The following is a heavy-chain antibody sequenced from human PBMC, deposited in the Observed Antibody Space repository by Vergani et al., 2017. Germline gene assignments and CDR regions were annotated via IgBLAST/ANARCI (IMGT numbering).Heavy chain of an antibody. CDR3: ARGMDERGNDDYYHMDI. CDR2: IIPFFGTA. V-gene: IGHV1-69*01. D-gene: IGHD1-1*01. CDR1: GGAFTHYA. J-gene: IGHJ6*03. Sequence: QVQLVQSGAEAKKPGSSVRVSCKTSGGAFTHYAFSWVRQAPGQGLECMGGIIPFFGTANYAQRFQGRVTITADEFTNTVYVELSSLRSEDTAVYYCARGMDERGNDDYYHMDIWGKGTTVTV.